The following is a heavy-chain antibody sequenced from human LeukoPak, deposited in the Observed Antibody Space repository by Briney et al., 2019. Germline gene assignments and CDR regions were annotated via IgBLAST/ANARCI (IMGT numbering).Heavy chain of an antibody. CDR2: IRYDGSNK. CDR3: ASYYYDSSGYYYDDWFDP. D-gene: IGHD3-22*01. V-gene: IGHV3-30*02. J-gene: IGHJ5*02. CDR1: GFTFSSYG. Sequence: GGSLRLSCAASGFTFSSYGMHWVRQAPGKGLEWVAFIRYDGSNKYYADSVKGRFTISRDNSKNTLYLQMNSLRVEDTAVYYCASYYYDSSGYYYDDWFDPWGQGTLVTVSS.